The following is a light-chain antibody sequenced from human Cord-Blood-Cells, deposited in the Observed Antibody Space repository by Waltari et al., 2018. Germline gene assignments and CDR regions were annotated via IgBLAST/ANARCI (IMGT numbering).Light chain of an antibody. CDR3: QQRSNAPLT. CDR2: DAS. V-gene: IGKV3-11*01. J-gene: IGKJ4*01. Sequence: DIVLTQSPATLPLPPGGRATLRCRASQSVSRYIAWYQQKPGQAPRLLIYDASNRATGIPARFSGSESETGFTLTISSLEPEDFAVYSCQQRSNAPLTFGGGTKVEIK. CDR1: QSVSRY.